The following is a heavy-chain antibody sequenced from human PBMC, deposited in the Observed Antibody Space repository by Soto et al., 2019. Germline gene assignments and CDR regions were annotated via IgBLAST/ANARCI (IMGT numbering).Heavy chain of an antibody. Sequence: PSETLSRTCTVSGGSIRSYYWSWIRQPPGKGLEWIGYIYYSGSTNYNPSLKSRVTISVDTSKNQFSLKLSSVTAADTAVYYCARGDYRFNWFDPWGQGTLVTVSS. D-gene: IGHD4-4*01. CDR3: ARGDYRFNWFDP. CDR2: IYYSGST. CDR1: GGSIRSYY. V-gene: IGHV4-59*01. J-gene: IGHJ5*02.